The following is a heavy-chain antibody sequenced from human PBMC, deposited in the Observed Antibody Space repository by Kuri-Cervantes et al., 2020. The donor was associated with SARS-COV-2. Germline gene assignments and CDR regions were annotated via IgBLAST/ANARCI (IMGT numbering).Heavy chain of an antibody. CDR2: ICSGGST. CDR1: GFIVGSNY. V-gene: IGHV3-53*01. Sequence: GESLNISCAASGFIVGSNYMIWVRQAPGKGLEWVSVICSGGSTDYADSVKGRFTISRDNSKNTLYLQMNSLRVEDTAVYYCASASSKRDYYYYGMDVWGQGTTVTVSS. D-gene: IGHD5-24*01. CDR3: ASASSKRDYYYYGMDV. J-gene: IGHJ6*02.